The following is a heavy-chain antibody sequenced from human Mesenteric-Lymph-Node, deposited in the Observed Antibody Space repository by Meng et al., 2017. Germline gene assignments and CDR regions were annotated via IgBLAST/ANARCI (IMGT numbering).Heavy chain of an antibody. CDR1: GFTFTTHV. Sequence: GESLKISCVVSGFTFTTHVMTWVRQAPGKGLEWVSSISGSGGGTYYSDSVKGRFTISRDNSKNTLYLQMNSLRAEDTAIYYCAKKVAGIPGFDSWGQGTLVTVSS. V-gene: IGHV3-23*01. D-gene: IGHD6-19*01. J-gene: IGHJ4*02. CDR2: ISGSGGGT. CDR3: AKKVAGIPGFDS.